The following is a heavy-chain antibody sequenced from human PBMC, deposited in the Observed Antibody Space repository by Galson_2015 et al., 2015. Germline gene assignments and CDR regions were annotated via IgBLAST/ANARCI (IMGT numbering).Heavy chain of an antibody. CDR3: ASLGETASYFNY. CDR1: GYSLSELS. V-gene: IGHV1-24*01. Sequence: SVKVSCKASGYSLSELSIHWVRQAPGIGLEWMGGFDPENGETIYAQNFQGRVTMTADTSTYTAYMELSSLRSEDTAVYYCASLGETASYFNYWGQGTLVTVSS. J-gene: IGHJ4*02. D-gene: IGHD1-26*01. CDR2: FDPENGET.